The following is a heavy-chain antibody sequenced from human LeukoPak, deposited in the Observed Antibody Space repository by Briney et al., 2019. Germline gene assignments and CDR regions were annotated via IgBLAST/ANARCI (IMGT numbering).Heavy chain of an antibody. J-gene: IGHJ4*02. D-gene: IGHD6-13*01. CDR2: ISYDGSNK. CDR1: GFTFSSYG. Sequence: PGRSLRLSCAASGFTFSSYGMHWVRQAPGKGLEWVAVISYDGSNKHYADSVKGRFTNSRDNSKNTLYLQMNSLRAEDTAVYYCAKDGPAAAGIDYWGQGTLVTVSS. V-gene: IGHV3-30*18. CDR3: AKDGPAAAGIDY.